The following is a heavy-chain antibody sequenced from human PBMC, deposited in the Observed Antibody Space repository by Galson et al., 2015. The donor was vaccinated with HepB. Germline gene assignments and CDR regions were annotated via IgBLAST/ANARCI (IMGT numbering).Heavy chain of an antibody. CDR1: GYTFSSYG. V-gene: IGHV1-18*04. D-gene: IGHD2-2*01. CDR2: ISIYNHNT. Sequence: SVKVSCKASGYTFSSYGISWVRQTPGQGLEWMGWISIYNHNTNYAQKFQGRVTLTTDTPTSTAYMELRSLRSDDTAMYYCARTTAAGDNYNGLDVWGQGTTVTVS. CDR3: ARTTAAGDNYNGLDV. J-gene: IGHJ6*02.